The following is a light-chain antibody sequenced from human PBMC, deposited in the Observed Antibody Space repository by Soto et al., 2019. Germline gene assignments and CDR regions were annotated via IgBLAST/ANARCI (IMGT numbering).Light chain of an antibody. CDR2: EVS. Sequence: QSVLTQPPSASGSPGQSVTISCTGTSSDIGGYDYVSWYQQHPGKTPKFMIYEVSKRPSGVPDRFSGSKSGNTASLTVSGLQAEDEAGYYCVSYAGSNIWMFGGGTKLTVL. CDR3: VSYAGSNIWM. J-gene: IGLJ3*02. CDR1: SSDIGGYDY. V-gene: IGLV2-8*01.